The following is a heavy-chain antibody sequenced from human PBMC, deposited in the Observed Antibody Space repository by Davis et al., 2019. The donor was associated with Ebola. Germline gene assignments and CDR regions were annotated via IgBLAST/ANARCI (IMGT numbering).Heavy chain of an antibody. Sequence: ALVTDSCKASGYTFTSYYMHWVRQAPGQGLEWMGIINPSGGSTSYAQKFQGRVTMTRDTSTSTVYMELSSLRSEDTAVYYCARDHWNYFDYWGQGTLVTVSS. J-gene: IGHJ4*02. CDR2: INPSGGST. CDR3: ARDHWNYFDY. V-gene: IGHV1-46*01. D-gene: IGHD1-1*01. CDR1: GYTFTSYY.